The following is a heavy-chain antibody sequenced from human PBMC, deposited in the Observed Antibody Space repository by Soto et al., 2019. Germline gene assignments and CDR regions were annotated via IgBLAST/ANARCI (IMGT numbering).Heavy chain of an antibody. J-gene: IGHJ4*02. CDR3: PKAERFWVTFS. CDR2: ISGSGLIA. V-gene: IGHV3-23*01. Sequence: GGSLRLSCSISGFTSGNYAMNWVRQAPGKGLEWLSVISGSGLIAYYADSVKGRFTVSSDKPKSTVVLQLTNLTLEDTAIYYCPKAERFWVTFSWGQGTLVTVSS. CDR1: GFTSGNYA. D-gene: IGHD6-19*01.